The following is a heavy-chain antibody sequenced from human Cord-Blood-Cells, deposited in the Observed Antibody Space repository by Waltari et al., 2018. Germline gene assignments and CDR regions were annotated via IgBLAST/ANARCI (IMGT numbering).Heavy chain of an antibody. CDR3: AKDLAYSSSWYYFDY. J-gene: IGHJ4*02. V-gene: IGHV3-30*18. CDR2: ISYDGSNK. CDR1: GFTFSSYG. D-gene: IGHD6-13*01. Sequence: GFTFSSYGMHWVRQAPGKGLEWVAVISYDGSNKYYADSVKGRFTISRDNSKNTLYLQMNSLRAEDTAVYYCAKDLAYSSSWYYFDYWGQGTLVTVSS.